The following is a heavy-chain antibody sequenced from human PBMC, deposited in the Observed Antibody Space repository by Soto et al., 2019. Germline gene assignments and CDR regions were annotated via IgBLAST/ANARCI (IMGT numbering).Heavy chain of an antibody. CDR3: ASPSPRNRRDGYNFVY. CDR2: ISYDGSNK. CDR1: GFTFSSYA. J-gene: IGHJ4*02. Sequence: PGGSLRLSCPSSGFTFSSYAMHWVRQAPDKGLEWVAVISYDGSNKYYADAVKGRFTISRDNSKNTLYLQMNSLRAEDTAVYYCASPSPRNRRDGYNFVYWGQGTRVTLS. D-gene: IGHD1-1*01. V-gene: IGHV3-30-3*01.